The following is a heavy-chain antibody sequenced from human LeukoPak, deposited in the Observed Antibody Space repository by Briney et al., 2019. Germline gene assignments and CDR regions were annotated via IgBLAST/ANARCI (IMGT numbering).Heavy chain of an antibody. CDR1: GGSISSYY. CDR2: ISTSGST. Sequence: SETLSLACTVSGGSISSYYWSWIRQPAGKGLEWIGRISTSGSTNYNPSLKSRVTMSVDTSNNQFSLKLSSVTAAGTAVYYCARVSHYYDSSGYYYVRAFDIWGQGTMVTVSS. D-gene: IGHD3-22*01. V-gene: IGHV4-4*07. J-gene: IGHJ3*02. CDR3: ARVSHYYDSSGYYYVRAFDI.